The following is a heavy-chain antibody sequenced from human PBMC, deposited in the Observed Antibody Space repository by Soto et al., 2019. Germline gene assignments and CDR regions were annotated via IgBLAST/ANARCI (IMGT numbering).Heavy chain of an antibody. CDR1: GYTLSSNY. Sequence: GASVKGLCKASGYTLSSNYMVWVRQAPGQGLEWMGIINTSGGSTDYAQKFQGRLTMTRDTSTNTVYMELSSLRSEDTAVYYCASLEITGYWGQGTQVTVSS. CDR3: ASLEITGY. V-gene: IGHV1-46*01. CDR2: INTSGGST. J-gene: IGHJ4*02. D-gene: IGHD3-16*01.